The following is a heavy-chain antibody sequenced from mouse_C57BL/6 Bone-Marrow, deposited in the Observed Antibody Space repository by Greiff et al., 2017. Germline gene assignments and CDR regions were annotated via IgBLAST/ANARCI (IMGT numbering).Heavy chain of an antibody. CDR1: GYTFTSYW. CDR3: AKGFAY. V-gene: IGHV1-69*01. Sequence: QVQLQQPGAELVMPGASVKLSCKASGYTFTSYWMHWVKQRPGQGLEWIGEIDPSDSYTNYNQKVKGKSTLTVDKSSRTAYMQLSSLTSEDSAVYYCAKGFAYWGQGTLVTVSA. J-gene: IGHJ3*01. CDR2: IDPSDSYT.